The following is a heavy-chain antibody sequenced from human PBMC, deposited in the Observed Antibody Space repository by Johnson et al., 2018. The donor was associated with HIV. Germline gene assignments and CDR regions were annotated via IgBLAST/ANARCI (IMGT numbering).Heavy chain of an antibody. CDR3: ARDQFIVVVMGEAFDI. D-gene: IGHD2-21*01. CDR2: ISYDGSNK. V-gene: IGHV3-30*04. J-gene: IGHJ3*02. CDR1: GFTFSSYA. Sequence: QVQLVESGGGVVQPGRSLRLSCAASGFTFSSYAMHWVRQAPGKGLEWVAVISYDGSNKYYADSVKGRFTISRDNSKNTLYLQMNSLRAEDTAVYYCARDQFIVVVMGEAFDIWGQGTMVTVSS.